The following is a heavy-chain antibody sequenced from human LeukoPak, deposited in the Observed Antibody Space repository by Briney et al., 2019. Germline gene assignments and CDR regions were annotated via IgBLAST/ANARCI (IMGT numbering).Heavy chain of an antibody. D-gene: IGHD6-19*01. CDR3: ARDGSDWYPEVDH. V-gene: IGHV3-53*01. CDR2: FYSGGSM. CDR1: GFSVSKNY. J-gene: IGHJ4*02. Sequence: GGSLRLSCVASGFSVSKNYMSWVRQAPGKGLEWVAGFYSGGSMYYADSVGGRFTISRDNWRNTLYLQMNSLRVDDTAVYYCARDGSDWYPEVDHWGQGTLVIVSS.